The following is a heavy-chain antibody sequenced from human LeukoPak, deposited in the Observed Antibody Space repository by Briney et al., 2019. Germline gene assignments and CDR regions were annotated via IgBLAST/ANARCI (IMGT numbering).Heavy chain of an antibody. Sequence: ASVKVSCKASGYTFTSYGISWVRQAPGQGLEWMGWISAYNGNTNYAQKLQGRVTMTTDTSTSTTYMELRRLRFDDTAVYYCAREYGGGVNWFDHWGQGTLVIVSS. CDR1: GYTFTSYG. J-gene: IGHJ5*02. V-gene: IGHV1-18*01. D-gene: IGHD3-10*01. CDR3: AREYGGGVNWFDH. CDR2: ISAYNGNT.